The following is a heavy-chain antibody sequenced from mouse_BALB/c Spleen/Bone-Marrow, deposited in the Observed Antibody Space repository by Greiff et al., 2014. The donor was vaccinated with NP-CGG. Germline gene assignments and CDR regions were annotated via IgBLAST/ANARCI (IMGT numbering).Heavy chain of an antibody. D-gene: IGHD1-1*01. V-gene: IGHV3-2*02. J-gene: IGHJ4*01. CDR1: GYSITSDYA. CDR3: SRYYFGGGYNYALDY. Sequence: VQLQQSGPGLVKSSQSLSLTCTVTGYSITSDYAWNWVRQFPGNKLEWMGYISYSGGTSYNPSLKSRISLTRDTSKNQFFLQLNSVTTEDTATYYCSRYYFGGGYNYALDYWGHGTSVTVSS. CDR2: ISYSGGT.